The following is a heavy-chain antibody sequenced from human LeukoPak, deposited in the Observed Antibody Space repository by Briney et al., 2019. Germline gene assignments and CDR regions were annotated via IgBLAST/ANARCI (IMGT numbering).Heavy chain of an antibody. J-gene: IGHJ4*02. CDR3: ARRYYYNSGSYPFDS. CDR2: ISGSGSTK. CDR1: GFTFSAYY. Sequence: GGSLRLSCAASGFTFSAYYMSWIRQAPGKGLEWVSYISGSGSTKYYADSVKGRFTISRDNDKNSLYLQMNSLRAEDTAVYYCARRYYYNSGSYPFDSWGQGTLVTVSS. D-gene: IGHD3-10*01. V-gene: IGHV3-11*01.